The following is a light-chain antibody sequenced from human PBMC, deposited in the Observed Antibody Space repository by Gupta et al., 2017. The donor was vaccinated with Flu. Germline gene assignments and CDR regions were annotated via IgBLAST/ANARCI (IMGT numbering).Light chain of an antibody. CDR1: QSVSSSY. Sequence: EVVLTQSPGTLSLSPGEGATLSCRASQSVSSSYIAWYQQKPGQAPRLLIYGASSRATGIPDRFSGSGCGTDFALTITRREPEDFAVYYCQQDGNYPRFTFGHGTKVDIK. V-gene: IGKV3-20*01. CDR3: QQDGNYPRFT. J-gene: IGKJ3*01. CDR2: GAS.